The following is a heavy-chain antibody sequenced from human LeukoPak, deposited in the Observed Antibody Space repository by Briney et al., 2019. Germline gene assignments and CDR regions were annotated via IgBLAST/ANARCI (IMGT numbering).Heavy chain of an antibody. CDR1: GFTFSSYG. V-gene: IGHV3-21*01. CDR3: ARGRDSSGGGFDY. Sequence: GGSLRLSCAASGFTFSSYGMNWVRQAPGKGLEWVSSISSSSSYIYYADSVKGRFTISRDNAKNSLYLQMNSLRAEDAAVYYCARGRDSSGGGFDYWGQGTLVTVSS. CDR2: ISSSSSYI. J-gene: IGHJ4*02. D-gene: IGHD6-19*01.